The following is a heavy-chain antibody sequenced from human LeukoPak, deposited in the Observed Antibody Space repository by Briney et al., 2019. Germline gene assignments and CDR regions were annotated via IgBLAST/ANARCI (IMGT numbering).Heavy chain of an antibody. J-gene: IGHJ4*02. V-gene: IGHV3-30*18. CDR2: ISYDGSNK. D-gene: IGHD2-15*01. Sequence: GGSLRLSCAASGFTFSSYDMHWVRQAPGKGLEWVAVISYDGSNKYYADSVKGRFTISRDNSKNTLYLQMNSLRAEDTAMYYCAKIGSAGGYWGQGTLVTVSS. CDR1: GFTFSSYD. CDR3: AKIGSAGGY.